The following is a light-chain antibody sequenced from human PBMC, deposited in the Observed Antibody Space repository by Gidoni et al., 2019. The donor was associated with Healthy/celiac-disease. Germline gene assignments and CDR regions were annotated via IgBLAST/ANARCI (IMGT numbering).Light chain of an antibody. CDR2: AAS. V-gene: IGKV1-39*01. CDR1: QSISSY. Sequence: DIQLPQSPSSLSASVGDRVTITCLASQSISSYLNWYQQKPGKAPKLLIYAASSLQSGVPSRFSGSGSGTDFTLTISSLQPEDFATYYCQQSYSTPWTFGQGTKVEIK. J-gene: IGKJ1*01. CDR3: QQSYSTPWT.